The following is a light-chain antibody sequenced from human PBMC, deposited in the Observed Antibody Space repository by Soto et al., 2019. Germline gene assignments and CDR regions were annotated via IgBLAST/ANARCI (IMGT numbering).Light chain of an antibody. CDR1: SSDVGGYNY. CDR2: EVS. Sequence: QSALTQPASVSGSPGQSITISCTGTSSDVGGYNYVSWYQRHPGKAPKLMIYEVSNRPSGVSNRFSGSKSGNTASLTISGLQAEDEADYYCSSYTSSSNGVFGTGTKLTVL. V-gene: IGLV2-14*01. CDR3: SSYTSSSNGV. J-gene: IGLJ1*01.